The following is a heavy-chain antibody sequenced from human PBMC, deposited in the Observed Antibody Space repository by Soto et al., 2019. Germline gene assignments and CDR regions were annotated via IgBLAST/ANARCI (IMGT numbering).Heavy chain of an antibody. CDR3: ARDSAIFGVVIIEPWFYYYYGMDV. CDR1: GGSISNYY. J-gene: IGHJ6*02. Sequence: PSETLSLTCTVSGGSISNYYWSWIRQPAGKGLEWIGRIYTSGNTNYNPSLKGRVTMSVDMSKNQFSLKLSSVAAADTAVYYCARDSAIFGVVIIEPWFYYYYGMDVWGQGTTVTVS. CDR2: IYTSGNT. V-gene: IGHV4-4*07. D-gene: IGHD3-3*01.